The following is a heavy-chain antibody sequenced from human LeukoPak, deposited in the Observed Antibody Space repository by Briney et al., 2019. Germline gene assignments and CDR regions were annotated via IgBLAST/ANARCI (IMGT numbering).Heavy chain of an antibody. J-gene: IGHJ4*02. V-gene: IGHV4-59*01. CDR3: AREYSSSYYYFDY. CDR2: IYYSGST. Sequence: SETLSLTCTASGGSISSYYWSWIRQPPGKGLEWIGYIYYSGSTNYNPSLKSRVTISVDTSKNQFSLKLSSVTAADTAVYYCAREYSSSYYYFDYWGQGTLVTVSS. D-gene: IGHD6-6*01. CDR1: GGSISSYY.